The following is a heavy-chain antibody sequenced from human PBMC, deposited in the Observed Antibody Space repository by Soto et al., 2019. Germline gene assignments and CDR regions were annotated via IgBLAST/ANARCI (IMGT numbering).Heavy chain of an antibody. CDR3: AKDVVLGYYYYYGMDV. J-gene: IGHJ6*02. Sequence: PRGSLRLSCAASGFTFSSYGMHWVRQAPGKGLEWVAVISYDGSNKYYADSVKGRFTISRDNSKNTLYLQMNSLRAEDTAVYYCAKDVVLGYYYYYGMDVWGQGTTVTVSS. CDR1: GFTFSSYG. CDR2: ISYDGSNK. V-gene: IGHV3-30*18. D-gene: IGHD2-21*01.